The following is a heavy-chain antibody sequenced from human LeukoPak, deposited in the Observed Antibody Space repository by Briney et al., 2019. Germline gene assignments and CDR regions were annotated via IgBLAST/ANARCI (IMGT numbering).Heavy chain of an antibody. CDR3: AKPIVLAVYALDY. D-gene: IGHD2-8*02. Sequence: HPGGSLRLSCAASGFTFSTYAMSWVRQAPGKGLEWVSGISGSGGSTYYADSVRGRFTISRDNSKSTLYLQMNSLRAEDTAVYYCAKPIVLAVYALDYWGQGTLVTVSS. CDR2: ISGSGGST. V-gene: IGHV3-23*01. J-gene: IGHJ4*02. CDR1: GFTFSTYA.